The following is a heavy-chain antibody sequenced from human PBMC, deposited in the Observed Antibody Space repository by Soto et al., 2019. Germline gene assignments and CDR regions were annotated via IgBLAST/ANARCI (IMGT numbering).Heavy chain of an antibody. V-gene: IGHV3-30*04. CDR3: ARGDPYYGMDV. J-gene: IGHJ6*01. CDR1: GFTSSSYF. Sequence: QVQLVESGGGVVQPGRSLRLSCVASGFTSSSYFMHWVRQAPGKGQEWVALISYDGSNKHYADSVKGRFTISRDNSKNTLYLQMNILRGDDTAVYSCARGDPYYGMDVWGQGTTVTVSS. CDR2: ISYDGSNK.